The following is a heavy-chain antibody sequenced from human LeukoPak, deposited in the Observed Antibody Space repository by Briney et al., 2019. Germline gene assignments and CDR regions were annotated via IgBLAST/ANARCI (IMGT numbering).Heavy chain of an antibody. V-gene: IGHV4-39*01. J-gene: IGHJ6*03. CDR1: GGSISSSSYY. Sequence: SETLSLTCTVSGGSISSSSYYWGWIRQPPGKGLEWIGSIYYSGSTYYNPSLKSRVTISVDTSKNQFSLKLSSVTAADTAVYYCVLLPHKQFRYYYYYMDVWGKGTTVTVSS. D-gene: IGHD3-10*01. CDR2: IYYSGST. CDR3: VLLPHKQFRYYYYYMDV.